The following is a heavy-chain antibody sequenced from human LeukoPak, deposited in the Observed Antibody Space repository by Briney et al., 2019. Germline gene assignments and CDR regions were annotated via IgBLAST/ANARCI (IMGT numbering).Heavy chain of an antibody. V-gene: IGHV3-9*01. CDR1: GFSFGGYA. D-gene: IGHD2-21*02. Sequence: GGSLRLSCAASGFSFGGYALHWVRQAPGKGLEWVASISWNSGDIVHADSVKGRFTISRDNAKNSLYLLMDSLRTEDTALYYCVKSGGYATAIRYFDLWGRGTLVTVSS. J-gene: IGHJ2*01. CDR2: ISWNSGDI. CDR3: VKSGGYATAIRYFDL.